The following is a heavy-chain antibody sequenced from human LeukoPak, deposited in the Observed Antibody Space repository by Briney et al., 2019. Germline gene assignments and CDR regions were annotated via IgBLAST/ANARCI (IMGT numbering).Heavy chain of an antibody. J-gene: IGHJ4*02. D-gene: IGHD6-13*01. CDR2: IYYSGST. V-gene: IGHV4-39*07. CDR1: GGSISSSSYY. Sequence: SETLSLTCTVSGGSISSSSYYWGWIRQPPGKGLEWIGSIYYSGSTYYNPSLKSRVTISVDTPKNQFSLKLSSVTAADTAVYYCARDSVAAAGFFDYWGQGTLVTVSS. CDR3: ARDSVAAAGFFDY.